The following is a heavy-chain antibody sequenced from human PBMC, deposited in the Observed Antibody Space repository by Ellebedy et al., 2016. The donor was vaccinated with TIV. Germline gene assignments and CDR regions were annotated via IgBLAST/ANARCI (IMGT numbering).Heavy chain of an antibody. Sequence: GESLKISCVVSGFTFSTYAMRWFRQAPGKGLEWVSALTTGGVTFYADSVKGRFTISRDSSKNTLYLQMNSLRVEDTVIYFCAKDSGRSGWISDYWGLGTLVTVSS. CDR2: LTTGGVT. CDR3: AKDSGRSGWISDY. V-gene: IGHV3-23*01. D-gene: IGHD3-10*01. CDR1: GFTFSTYA. J-gene: IGHJ4*02.